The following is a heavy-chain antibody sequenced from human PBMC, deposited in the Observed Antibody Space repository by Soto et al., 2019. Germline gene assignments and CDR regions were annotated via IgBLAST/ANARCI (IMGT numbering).Heavy chain of an antibody. CDR1: GGSISSYY. V-gene: IGHV4-59*01. CDR3: AGAGNYCGGDCYPPKLGFDP. J-gene: IGHJ5*02. Sequence: PSETLSLTCTVSGGSISSYYWSWIRQPPGKGLEWIGYIYYSGSTNYNPSLKSRVTISVDTSKNQFSLKLSSVTAADTAVYYCAGAGNYCGGDCYPPKLGFDPWGQGTLVTVSS. D-gene: IGHD2-21*02. CDR2: IYYSGST.